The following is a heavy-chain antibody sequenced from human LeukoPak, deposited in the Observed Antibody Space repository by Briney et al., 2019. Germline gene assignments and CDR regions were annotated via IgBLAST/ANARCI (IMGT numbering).Heavy chain of an antibody. J-gene: IGHJ4*02. Sequence: PSETLSLTCAVYGGSFSGYYWSWLRQPPGKGPEWIGEINHSGSTNYNPSLKSRVTISVDTSKNQFSLKLSSVTAADTAVYYCARASGDYFFSVGDLLRIDYWGQGTLVTVSS. CDR2: INHSGST. V-gene: IGHV4-34*01. D-gene: IGHD4-17*01. CDR3: ARASGDYFFSVGDLLRIDY. CDR1: GGSFSGYY.